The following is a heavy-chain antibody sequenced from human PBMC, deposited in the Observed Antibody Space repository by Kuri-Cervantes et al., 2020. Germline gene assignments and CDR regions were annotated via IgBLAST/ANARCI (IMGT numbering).Heavy chain of an antibody. D-gene: IGHD6-6*01. Sequence: ASVKVSCKASGYTFTGYYMHWVRQAPGQGLEWMGWINPNSGGTNYAQKFQGRVTMTRDTTISTAYMELSRLRSDDTAVYYCARVRYSSSSRVGYWGQGTLVTVSS. CDR2: INPNSGGT. CDR1: GYTFTGYY. J-gene: IGHJ4*02. V-gene: IGHV1-2*02. CDR3: ARVRYSSSSRVGY.